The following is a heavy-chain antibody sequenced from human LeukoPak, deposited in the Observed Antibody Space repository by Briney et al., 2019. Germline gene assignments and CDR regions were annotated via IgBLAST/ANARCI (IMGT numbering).Heavy chain of an antibody. CDR2: ISDSGAM. D-gene: IGHD6-13*01. J-gene: IGHJ5*02. CDR3: AKEAGSSSGGWFDP. V-gene: IGHV3-48*01. Sequence: GGSLRLSCAASGFTFSTYSMKWVRQAPGKGLEWVSYISDSGAMYYADSVRGRFTISRDNSKNTLYLQMNSLRAEDTAVYYCAKEAGSSSGGWFDPWGQGTLVTVSS. CDR1: GFTFSTYS.